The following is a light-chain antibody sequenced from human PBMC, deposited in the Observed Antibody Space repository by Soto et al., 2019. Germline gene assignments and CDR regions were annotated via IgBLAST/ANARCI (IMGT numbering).Light chain of an antibody. CDR1: SSNIGRDY. Sequence: QSVLTQPPSASGTPGQRVIISCSGSSSNIGRDYVYWFQQLPGTAPKLLIYTNNQRPSGVPDRFSGSKSGTSASLAISGLRSEDEADYCCAAWDESLSTWVFGGGTKLTVL. CDR3: AAWDESLSTWV. J-gene: IGLJ3*02. V-gene: IGLV1-47*02. CDR2: TNN.